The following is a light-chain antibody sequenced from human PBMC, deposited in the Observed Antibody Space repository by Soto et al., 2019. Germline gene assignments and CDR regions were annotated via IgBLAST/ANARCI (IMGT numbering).Light chain of an antibody. J-gene: IGKJ4*01. Sequence: EIVLMQSPGTLSLSPGERATLSCRASQSVSSSYLAWYQQKPGQAPRLLIYGASSRATGIPDRFSGSGSGTDFTLTISRLEPEDFAVYYCQQYGSSPFTPTFGGGTKVEIK. CDR2: GAS. CDR1: QSVSSSY. V-gene: IGKV3-20*01. CDR3: QQYGSSPFTPT.